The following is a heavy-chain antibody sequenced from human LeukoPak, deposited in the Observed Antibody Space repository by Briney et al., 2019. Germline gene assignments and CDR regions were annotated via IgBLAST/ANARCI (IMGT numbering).Heavy chain of an antibody. CDR3: ARVSEWELLDFDY. Sequence: GGSLRLSCAASGFTFSNYWMSWVRQAPGKGLEWVANIKEDGSDKYYVDSVKGRFTISRDNTKNSLYLQMNSLRAEDSAVYYCARVSEWELLDFDYWGQGTQVTVSS. CDR2: IKEDGSDK. J-gene: IGHJ4*02. D-gene: IGHD1-26*01. V-gene: IGHV3-7*02. CDR1: GFTFSNYW.